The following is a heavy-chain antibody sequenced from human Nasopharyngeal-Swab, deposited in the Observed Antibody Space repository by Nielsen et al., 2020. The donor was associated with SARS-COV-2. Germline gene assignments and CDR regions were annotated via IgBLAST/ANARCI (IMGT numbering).Heavy chain of an antibody. J-gene: IGHJ4*02. CDR2: ISAYNGNT. CDR3: ARVGPDIVVVVAAAPDY. D-gene: IGHD2-15*01. Sequence: ASVKVSCKASGYTFTSYGISWGRQAPGQGLEWMGWISAYNGNTNYAQKLQGRVTMTTDTSTSTAYMELRSLRSDDTAVYYCARVGPDIVVVVAAAPDYWGQGTLVTVSS. V-gene: IGHV1-18*01. CDR1: GYTFTSYG.